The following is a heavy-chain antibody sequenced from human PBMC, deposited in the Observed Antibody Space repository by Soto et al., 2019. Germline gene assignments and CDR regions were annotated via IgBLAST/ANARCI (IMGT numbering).Heavy chain of an antibody. CDR2: INPSGGST. J-gene: IGHJ6*02. CDR3: ASRPGYCSSTSCYAFGV. D-gene: IGHD2-2*01. CDR1: GYTFTSYY. Sequence: QVQLVQSGAEVKKPGASVKVSCKASGYTFTSYYMHWVRQAPGQGLEWMGIINPSGGSTSYAQKFQGRVTMTRDTSTSTVYMELSSLRSEDTAVYYCASRPGYCSSTSCYAFGVWGQGTTVTVSS. V-gene: IGHV1-46*01.